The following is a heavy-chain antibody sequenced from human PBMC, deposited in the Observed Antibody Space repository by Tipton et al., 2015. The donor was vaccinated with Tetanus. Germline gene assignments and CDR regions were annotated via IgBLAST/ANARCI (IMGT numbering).Heavy chain of an antibody. CDR2: IWYDGSNK. V-gene: IGHV3-33*01. CDR1: GFTFSSYG. Sequence: SLRLSCAASGFTFSSYGMHWVRQAPGKGLEWVAVIWYDGSNKYYADSVKGRFTISRDNSKNTLYLQMNSLRAEDTAVYYCARERGGWYYYGMAVWGQGTTVTVPS. J-gene: IGHJ6*02. CDR3: ARERGGWYYYGMAV. D-gene: IGHD6-19*01.